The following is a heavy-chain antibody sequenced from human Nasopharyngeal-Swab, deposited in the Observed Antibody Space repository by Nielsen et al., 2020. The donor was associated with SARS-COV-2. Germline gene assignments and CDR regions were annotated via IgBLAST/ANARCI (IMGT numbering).Heavy chain of an antibody. Sequence: WVRQAPGQGLEWMGWMNPNSGGTNYAQKFQGRVTMTRDTSISTAYMELSRLRSDDTAVYYCARDLGYSGYDWGYWGQGTLVTVSS. J-gene: IGHJ4*02. CDR2: MNPNSGGT. D-gene: IGHD5-12*01. CDR3: ARDLGYSGYDWGY. V-gene: IGHV1-2*02.